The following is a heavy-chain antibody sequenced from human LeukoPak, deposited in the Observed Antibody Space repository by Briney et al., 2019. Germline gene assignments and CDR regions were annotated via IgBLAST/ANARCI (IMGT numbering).Heavy chain of an antibody. V-gene: IGHV4-59*01. CDR2: IYYSGST. CDR1: GGSIGSYY. Sequence: SETLSLTCTVSGGSIGSYYWTWIRQPPGKGLEWIGYIYYSGSTNYNPSLKSRVTISVDTSKNQFSLKLSSVTAADTAVYYCASSAYDILTGYRNYYYYYYMDVWGKGTTVTVSS. J-gene: IGHJ6*03. D-gene: IGHD3-9*01. CDR3: ASSAYDILTGYRNYYYYYYMDV.